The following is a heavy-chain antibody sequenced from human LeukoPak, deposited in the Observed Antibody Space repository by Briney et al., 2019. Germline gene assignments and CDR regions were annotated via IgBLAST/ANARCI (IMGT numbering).Heavy chain of an antibody. V-gene: IGHV3-53*05. D-gene: IGHD6-19*01. Sequence: PGGSLRLSCAASGFTVSSNYMNWVRQAPGKGLEWVSVIYSGGSTYYADSVKGRFTISRDNSKNTLYLQMNSLRAEDTALYYCAKSSTSGWFDYWGQGTLVTVSS. J-gene: IGHJ4*02. CDR3: AKSSTSGWFDY. CDR2: IYSGGST. CDR1: GFTVSSNY.